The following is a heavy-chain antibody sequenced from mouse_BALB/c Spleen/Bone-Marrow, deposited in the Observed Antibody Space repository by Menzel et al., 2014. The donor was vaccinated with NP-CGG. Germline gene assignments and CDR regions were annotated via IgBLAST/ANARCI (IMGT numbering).Heavy chain of an antibody. CDR3: AREGYDYDGNYYAMDY. CDR2: ISYGGST. D-gene: IGHD2-4*01. CDR1: GYSITSDYS. V-gene: IGHV3-2*02. Sequence: VQLQQSGPGLVKPSQSLSLTCTVTGYSITSDYSWNWIRQFPGNKLEWMGYISYGGSTSYNPSLKSRISITRDTSKNQFFLQLNSVTTEDTPTYYCAREGYDYDGNYYAMDYWGQGTSVTVSS. J-gene: IGHJ4*01.